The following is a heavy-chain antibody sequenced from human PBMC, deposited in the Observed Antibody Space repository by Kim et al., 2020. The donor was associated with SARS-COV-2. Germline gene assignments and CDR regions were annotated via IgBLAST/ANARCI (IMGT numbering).Heavy chain of an antibody. CDR3: ARDRGSGAFDI. Sequence: TDYNPALRDGVTISEDTSKDLFSLELSSVTAADTAVYYCARDRGSGAFDIWGQGTMVTVSS. V-gene: IGHV4-31*02. D-gene: IGHD3-10*01. CDR2: T. J-gene: IGHJ3*02.